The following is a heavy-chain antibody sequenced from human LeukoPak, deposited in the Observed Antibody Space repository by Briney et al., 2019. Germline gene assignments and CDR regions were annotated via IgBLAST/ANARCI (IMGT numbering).Heavy chain of an antibody. Sequence: ASVKVSCEASGYTFTTYAMNWVRQAPGQGLEWMGWINTNTRNPTYAQGFTGRFVFSLDTSVSTAYLQISSLKAEDTAVYYCASPHAPYYYYVRDVWGKGTTVTASS. CDR2: INTNTRNP. CDR3: ASPHAPYYYYVRDV. CDR1: GYTFTTYA. V-gene: IGHV7-4-1*02. J-gene: IGHJ6*04.